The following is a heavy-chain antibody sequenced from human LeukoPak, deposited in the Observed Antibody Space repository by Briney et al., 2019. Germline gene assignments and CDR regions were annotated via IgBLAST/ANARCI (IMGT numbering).Heavy chain of an antibody. J-gene: IGHJ4*02. CDR2: IKSKTDGGTT. Sequence: GGSLRLSCAASGFTFSNAWMSWVRQAPGKGLEWVGRIKSKTDGGTTDYAAPVKGRFTISRDDSKNTLYLQMNSLKTEDTAVYYCTTDGDLLYTHLEWLPEFDYWGQGTLVTVSS. V-gene: IGHV3-15*01. CDR1: GFTFSNAW. CDR3: TTDGDLLYTHLEWLPEFDY. D-gene: IGHD3-3*01.